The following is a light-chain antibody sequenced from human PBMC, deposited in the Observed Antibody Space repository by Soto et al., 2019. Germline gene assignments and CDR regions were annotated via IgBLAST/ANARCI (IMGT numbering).Light chain of an antibody. CDR3: HQSYSTS. Sequence: DLQMTQSPSSLSASVGDRVTITCRASQNIRTYLNWYQQRPGQAPKLLIYAASNLQSGVPSRFSGSGSGTDFALTISSLQPEDFATYYCHQSYSTSFGPGTKVDLK. J-gene: IGKJ3*01. CDR2: AAS. CDR1: QNIRTY. V-gene: IGKV1-39*01.